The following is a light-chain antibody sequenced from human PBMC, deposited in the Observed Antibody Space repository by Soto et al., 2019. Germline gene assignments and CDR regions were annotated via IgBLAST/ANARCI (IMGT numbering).Light chain of an antibody. Sequence: DIQMTQSPSSLSASVGDRVTITCRASQSVSNYLNWYQQKPGKAPKLLIYAASSLQSGVPSRFSGSGSGTDFTLTISSLQPEDFATYYCQQSYSPHSFGQGTKVEIK. CDR1: QSVSNY. CDR3: QQSYSPHS. J-gene: IGKJ1*01. V-gene: IGKV1-39*01. CDR2: AAS.